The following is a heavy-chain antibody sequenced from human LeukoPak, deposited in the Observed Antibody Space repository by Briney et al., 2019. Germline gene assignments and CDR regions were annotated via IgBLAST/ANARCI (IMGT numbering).Heavy chain of an antibody. CDR1: GYSISSGYY. CDR3: AIKNRATDYYYYYMDV. Sequence: SETLSLTCAVSGYSISSGYYWGWIRQPPGKGLEWIGSIYHSGSTYYNPSLKSRVTISVDTSKNQFSLKLSSVTAADTAVYYCAIKNRATDYYYYYMDVWGKGTTVTVSS. V-gene: IGHV4-38-2*01. CDR2: IYHSGST. J-gene: IGHJ6*03.